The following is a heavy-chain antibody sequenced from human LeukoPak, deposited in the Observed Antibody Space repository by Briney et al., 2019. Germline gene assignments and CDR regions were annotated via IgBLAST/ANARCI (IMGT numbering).Heavy chain of an antibody. CDR1: GGSFSGYY. V-gene: IGHV4-34*01. CDR3: ARFRAVAGLTTYDY. D-gene: IGHD6-19*01. CDR2: INHSGST. J-gene: IGHJ4*02. Sequence: SETLSLTCAVYGGSFSGYYWSWIRQPPGKGLEWIGEINHSGSTNYNPSLKSRVTISVDTSKNQLSLIVSSVTAADTAVYYCARFRAVAGLTTYDYWGQGTLVTVSS.